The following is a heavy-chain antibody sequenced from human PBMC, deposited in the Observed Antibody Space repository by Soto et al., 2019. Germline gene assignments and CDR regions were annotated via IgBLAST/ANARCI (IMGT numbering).Heavy chain of an antibody. J-gene: IGHJ4*02. D-gene: IGHD4-17*01. CDR3: AKTAYGDYVAY. CDR1: GFTFSSFA. CDR2: ISSSGGST. V-gene: IGHV3-23*01. Sequence: GRSLRLSCAASGFTFSSFAMNWVRQAPRKGLEWLSTISSSGGSTYYADSVKGRFTISRDNSKDTLYLQMNSLRVEDTAVYYCAKTAYGDYVAYWGQGALVTVSS.